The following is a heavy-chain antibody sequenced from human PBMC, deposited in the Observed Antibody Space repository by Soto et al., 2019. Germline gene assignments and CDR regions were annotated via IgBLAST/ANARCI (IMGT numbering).Heavy chain of an antibody. CDR2: IVPLSGTP. CDR1: GGNSNSYS. V-gene: IGHV1-69*06. J-gene: IGHJ4*02. Sequence: QVRLVQSGAEVKKPGSSVKLSCKVSGGNSNSYSIAWVRQAPGQGLQWLGTIVPLSGTPNHAQQYQARVTITADTSTNTAYLELSSLRSEDSAIYYCARDWRQMSRGGFFDYWGQGSLVTISS. D-gene: IGHD3-16*01. CDR3: ARDWRQMSRGGFFDY.